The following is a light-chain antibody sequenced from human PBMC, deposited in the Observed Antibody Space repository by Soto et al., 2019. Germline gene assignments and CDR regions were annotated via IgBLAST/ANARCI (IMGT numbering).Light chain of an antibody. V-gene: IGKV3-15*01. CDR1: QNIYSN. J-gene: IGKJ1*01. CDR2: RAS. CDR3: QQYHKLWA. Sequence: IQLTQSAATVSVSPCETVTLYCRASQNIYSNLGWYQQRPGQAPRLIIYRASTRATGIPARFSGSGSGTEFTLTINSLQSEDFAVYYCQQYHKLWAFGRGPEVDIK.